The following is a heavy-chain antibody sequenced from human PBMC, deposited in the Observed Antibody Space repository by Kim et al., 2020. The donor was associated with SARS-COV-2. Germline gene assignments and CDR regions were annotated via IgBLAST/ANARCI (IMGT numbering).Heavy chain of an antibody. J-gene: IGHJ4*02. Sequence: GGSLRLSCAASGFIFRSYGMHWVRQAPGKGLEWVAVISYDGSNKYYADSVKGRFTISRDNSKNTLYLQMNSLRAEDTAVYYCTKDSSGYSYGGRGGPDYWGQGTLVTVSS. CDR2: ISYDGSNK. D-gene: IGHD5-18*01. CDR1: GFIFRSYG. V-gene: IGHV3-30*18. CDR3: TKDSSGYSYGGRGGPDY.